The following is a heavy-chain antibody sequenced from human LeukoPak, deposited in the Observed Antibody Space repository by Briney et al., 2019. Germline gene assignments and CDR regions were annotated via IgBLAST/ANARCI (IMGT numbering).Heavy chain of an antibody. V-gene: IGHV3-23*01. CDR1: GFTFSSYA. J-gene: IGHJ4*02. Sequence: PGGSLRLSCAASGFTFSSYAMSWVRQAPGKGLEGVSAISGSGGSTYYADSVKGRFTISRDNSNNTLYLQINNLKADDPAVYYCAKDDTDYGAYVSVLFDYWGQGTLVTVSS. CDR2: ISGSGGST. D-gene: IGHD4-17*01. CDR3: AKDDTDYGAYVSVLFDY.